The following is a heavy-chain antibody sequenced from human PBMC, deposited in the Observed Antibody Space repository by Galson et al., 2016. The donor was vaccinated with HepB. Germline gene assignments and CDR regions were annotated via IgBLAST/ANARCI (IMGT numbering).Heavy chain of an antibody. CDR1: GFTLSSFG. D-gene: IGHD1-1*01. CDR2: TWSDGSNK. J-gene: IGHJ4*02. Sequence: SLRLSCAASGFTLSSFGMHWVRQAPGKGLEWVALTWSDGSNKYNADSVKGRFTISRDNSKNTLYLQMDSLSVDDTAVYYCARGGRNDVFDYWGQGTLVTVSS. V-gene: IGHV3-33*01. CDR3: ARGGRNDVFDY.